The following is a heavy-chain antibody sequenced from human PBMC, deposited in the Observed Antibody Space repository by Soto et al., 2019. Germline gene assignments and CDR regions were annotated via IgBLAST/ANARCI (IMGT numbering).Heavy chain of an antibody. J-gene: IGHJ3*01. D-gene: IGHD3-16*01. Sequence: QITLKESGPTLVKPTQTLTLTCTFSGFSLTTSGRGVGWIRQPPGKALEWLALFFWGDDKRYSPSLKTRLTVGKDTTKIPLVLTMTNMIFEYIATYYCANRLAMMYAFEAWGQGTVVTVSS. CDR3: ANRLAMMYAFEA. V-gene: IGHV2-5*02. CDR1: GFSLTTSGRG. CDR2: FFWGDDK.